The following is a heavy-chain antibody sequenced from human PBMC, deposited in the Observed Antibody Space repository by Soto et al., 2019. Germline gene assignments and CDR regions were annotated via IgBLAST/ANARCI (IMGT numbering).Heavy chain of an antibody. CDR3: VRDDTRRNNDFWSGHYTTDAFDI. J-gene: IGHJ3*02. CDR1: GFTFSRYW. CDR2: IKQDGSEK. V-gene: IGHV3-7*01. D-gene: IGHD3-3*01. Sequence: EVQLVESGGGLVQPGGSLRLSCAASGFTFSRYWMSWVRQAPGKGLEWVANIKQDGSEKYYVESVKGRFTMSSDNTKHTLCLQMNRLSAEDTAVYYCVRDDTRRNNDFWSGHYTTDAFDIWGQGRMVNVS.